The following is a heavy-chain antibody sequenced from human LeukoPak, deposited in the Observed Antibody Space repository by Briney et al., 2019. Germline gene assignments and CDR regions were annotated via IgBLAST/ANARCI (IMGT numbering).Heavy chain of an antibody. J-gene: IGHJ4*02. CDR1: GFTFSDYY. D-gene: IGHD6-13*01. Sequence: PGGSLRLSCAASGFTFSDYYMSWIRQPAGKGLEWIGRIYTSGSTNYNPSLKSRVTISVDTSKNQFSLKLSSVTAADTAVYYCARGGTWVFYFDYWGQGTLVTVSS. CDR2: IYTSGST. V-gene: IGHV4-4*07. CDR3: ARGGTWVFYFDY.